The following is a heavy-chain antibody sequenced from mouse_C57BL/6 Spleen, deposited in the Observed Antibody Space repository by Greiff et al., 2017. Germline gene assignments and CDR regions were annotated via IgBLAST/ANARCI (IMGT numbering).Heavy chain of an antibody. CDR2: IYPGDGDT. Sequence: VQLQQSGAELVKPGASVKISCKASGYAFSSYWMNWVKQRPGQGLEWIGQIYPGDGDTNYNGKFKGKATLTADKSSSTAYMQLSSLTSEDSAVYFCARSAIGGNSVAYWGQGTLVTVSA. CDR3: ARSAIGGNSVAY. J-gene: IGHJ3*01. V-gene: IGHV1-80*01. CDR1: GYAFSSYW. D-gene: IGHD2-1*01.